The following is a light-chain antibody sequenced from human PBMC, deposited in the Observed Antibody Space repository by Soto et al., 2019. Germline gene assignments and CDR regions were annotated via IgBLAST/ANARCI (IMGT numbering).Light chain of an antibody. Sequence: QSALTQPRSVSVSPGQSVTISCTGTSRDVGGFVYVSWYQQHPGKVPTLLIYDVAQRPSGVPERFSGCKSGNTASLTISGLDPGDEADYYCCSYAGIHTYVFGTGTKLTVL. CDR3: CSYAGIHTYV. V-gene: IGLV2-11*01. J-gene: IGLJ1*01. CDR1: SRDVGGFVY. CDR2: DVA.